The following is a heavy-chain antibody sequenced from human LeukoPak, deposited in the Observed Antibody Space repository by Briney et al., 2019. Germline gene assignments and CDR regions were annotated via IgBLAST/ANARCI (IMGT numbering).Heavy chain of an antibody. Sequence: GGSLRLSCAASGFTFSSYGMHWVRQAPGKGLEWVAVISYDGSSKYYADSVKGRFTISRDNSKNTLYLQMNSLRAEDTAVYYCAKVASLVGATSLDYWGQGTLVTVSS. CDR2: ISYDGSSK. J-gene: IGHJ4*02. CDR1: GFTFSSYG. D-gene: IGHD1-26*01. CDR3: AKVASLVGATSLDY. V-gene: IGHV3-30*18.